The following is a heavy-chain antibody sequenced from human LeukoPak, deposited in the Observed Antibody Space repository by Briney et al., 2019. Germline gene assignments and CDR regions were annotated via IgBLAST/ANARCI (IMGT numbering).Heavy chain of an antibody. CDR3: AKCTTTCYANAFQI. CDR2: ISGSGGDT. D-gene: IGHD2-2*01. V-gene: IGHV3-23*01. CDR1: GFXFSSCA. Sequence: GGSLRLSCAASGFXFSSCAITWVRQAPGKGLEWVSGISGSGGDTEYADSVKGRFTISRDNSKNTLYLQMNSLRVDDTAVYYCAKCTTTCYANAFQIWGQGTMVTVSS. J-gene: IGHJ3*02.